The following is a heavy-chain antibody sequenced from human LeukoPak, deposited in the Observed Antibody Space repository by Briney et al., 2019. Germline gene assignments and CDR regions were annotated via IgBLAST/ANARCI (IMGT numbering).Heavy chain of an antibody. Sequence: SETLSLTCTVPGGSISSYYWSWIRQPPGKGLEWIGYTYYSGSTNYNPSLKSRVTISVDTSMNQFSLKLSSVTAADTAVYYCARVSSGWYWADYWGQGTLVTVSS. CDR2: TYYSGST. D-gene: IGHD6-19*01. V-gene: IGHV4-59*01. CDR1: GGSISSYY. CDR3: ARVSSGWYWADY. J-gene: IGHJ4*02.